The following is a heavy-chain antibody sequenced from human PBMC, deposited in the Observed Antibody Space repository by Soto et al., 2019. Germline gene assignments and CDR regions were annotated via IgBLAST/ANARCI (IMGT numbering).Heavy chain of an antibody. Sequence: QAQVVQSGPEVAKPGSSVKVSCKASEDIFGSSGFSWVRQAPGLGLEWMGGIIPVFGTTEYAEKFRGRVKISADDDKRTVYMELDSLTSDDTAVYYCAKGDTGEAATTGALDLWGQGTLVTVSS. J-gene: IGHJ4*02. D-gene: IGHD5-12*01. CDR1: EDIFGSSG. CDR3: AKGDTGEAATTGALDL. V-gene: IGHV1-69*01. CDR2: IIPVFGTT.